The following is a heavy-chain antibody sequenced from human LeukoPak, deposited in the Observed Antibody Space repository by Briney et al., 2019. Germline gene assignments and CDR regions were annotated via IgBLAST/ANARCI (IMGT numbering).Heavy chain of an antibody. J-gene: IGHJ4*02. V-gene: IGHV3-48*03. Sequence: GGSLRLSCAASGFTFSSYKMNWVRQALGKGLEWVSYISSSGSTIYYADSVKGRFTISRDNAKNSLYLQMNSLRAEDTAVYYCARSPLLRYFDWLAKYYFDYWGQGTLVTVSS. D-gene: IGHD3-9*01. CDR3: ARSPLLRYFDWLAKYYFDY. CDR2: ISSSGSTI. CDR1: GFTFSSYK.